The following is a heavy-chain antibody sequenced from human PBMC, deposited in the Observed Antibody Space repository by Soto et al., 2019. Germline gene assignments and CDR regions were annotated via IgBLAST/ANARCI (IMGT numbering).Heavy chain of an antibody. V-gene: IGHV3-21*01. Sequence: GGSLRLSCAASGFTFSSYSMNWVRQAPGKGLEWVSSISSSSSYIYYADSVKGRFTISRDNAKNSLYLQMNSLRAEDTAVYYCARDSEIVVVVAASHYYYYYGMDVWGQGTTVTVSS. CDR1: GFTFSSYS. CDR2: ISSSSSYI. J-gene: IGHJ6*02. D-gene: IGHD2-15*01. CDR3: ARDSEIVVVVAASHYYYYYGMDV.